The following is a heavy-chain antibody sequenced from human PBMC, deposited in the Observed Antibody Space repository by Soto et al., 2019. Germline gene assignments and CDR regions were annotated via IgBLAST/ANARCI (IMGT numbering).Heavy chain of an antibody. CDR3: ARNILGGTTDY. V-gene: IGHV1-3*01. D-gene: IGHD1-7*01. CDR2: INSVNDNT. Sequence: ASVKVSCKASGYTFTSYAMHWVRQAPGQRLEWMGWINSVNDNTIYSEKFQGRVTITSDTSATTAYMELSSLTSEDTAIYYCARNILGGTTDYWGQGTLVTVSS. CDR1: GYTFTSYA. J-gene: IGHJ4*02.